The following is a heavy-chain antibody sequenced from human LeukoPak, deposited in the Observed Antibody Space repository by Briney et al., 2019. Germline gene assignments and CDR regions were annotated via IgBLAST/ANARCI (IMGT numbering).Heavy chain of an antibody. CDR3: ATAGGYYFDY. J-gene: IGHJ4*02. D-gene: IGHD3-10*01. CDR1: GYTLTELS. V-gene: IGHV1-24*01. Sequence: ASVKVSCKVSGYTLTELSMHWVRQAPGEGLEWMGGFDPEDGETIYAQKFQGRVTMTEDTSTDTAYMELSSLRSEDTAVYYRATAGGYYFDYWGQGTLVTVSS. CDR2: FDPEDGET.